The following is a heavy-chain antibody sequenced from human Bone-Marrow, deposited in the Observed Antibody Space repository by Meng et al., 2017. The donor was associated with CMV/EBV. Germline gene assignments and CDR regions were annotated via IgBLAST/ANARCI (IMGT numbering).Heavy chain of an antibody. V-gene: IGHV3-30-3*01. CDR1: GFTFSSYA. D-gene: IGHD3-16*01. CDR3: AKDSHKSGQLWFRGVEL. Sequence: LSLSCAASGFTFSSYAMHWVRQAPGKGLEWVAVISYDGSNKYYADSVKGRLTISRDNAKNRLYIQMHSLRVEDTAVYYCAKDSHKSGQLWFRGVELWGQGTLVTFSS. CDR2: ISYDGSNK. J-gene: IGHJ4*02.